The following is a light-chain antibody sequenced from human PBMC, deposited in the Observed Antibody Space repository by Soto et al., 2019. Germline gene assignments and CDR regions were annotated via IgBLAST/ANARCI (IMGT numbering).Light chain of an antibody. CDR2: GVF. Sequence: ETVLTQSPGTVSLSPGERATLSCTTSQSFRSNYLAWYQQKPGQAPRLLIYGVFSRATGIPDRFSGSGSGTDFTLTISGLEPEDSAVYYCQHYDGSPRTFGQGTKLEI. V-gene: IGKV3-20*01. CDR1: QSFRSNY. CDR3: QHYDGSPRT. J-gene: IGKJ2*01.